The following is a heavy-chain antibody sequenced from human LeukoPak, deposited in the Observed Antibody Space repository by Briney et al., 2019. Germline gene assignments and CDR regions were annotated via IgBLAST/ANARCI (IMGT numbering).Heavy chain of an antibody. CDR1: GFTFSSYG. CDR3: ARDALTYYGDTDTINWFDP. CDR2: ISSSSSTI. Sequence: GGSLRLSCAASGFTFSSYGMNWVRQAPGKGLKWVSYISSSSSTIYYADSVKGRFTISRDNAKNSLYLQMNSLRAEDTAVYYCARDALTYYGDTDTINWFDPWGQGTLVTVSS. D-gene: IGHD4-17*01. J-gene: IGHJ5*02. V-gene: IGHV3-48*04.